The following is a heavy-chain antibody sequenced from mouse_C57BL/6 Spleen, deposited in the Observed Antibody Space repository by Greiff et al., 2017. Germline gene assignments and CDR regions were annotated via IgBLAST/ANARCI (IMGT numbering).Heavy chain of an antibody. D-gene: IGHD5-2*01. CDR2: IDPSDSYT. V-gene: IGHV1-69*01. J-gene: IGHJ2*01. CDR3: ARGEGGEYYYFDY. CDR1: GYTFTSYW. Sequence: QVQLQQPGAELVMPGASVKLSCKASGYTFTSYWMHWVKQRPGQGLEWIGKIDPSDSYTNYNQKFKGKSTLTVEKSSSTAYMQLSSLTSEDSAVYYCARGEGGEYYYFDYWGQGTTLTVSS.